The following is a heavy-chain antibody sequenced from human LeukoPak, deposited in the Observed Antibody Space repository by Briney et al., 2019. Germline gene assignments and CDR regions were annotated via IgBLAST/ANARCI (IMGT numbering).Heavy chain of an antibody. CDR3: ARVLAYSSGWYRFYYYYMDV. CDR2: INHSGST. J-gene: IGHJ6*03. V-gene: IGHV4-34*01. Sequence: SETLSLTCAVYGGSFSGYYWSWIRQPPGKGLEWIGEINHSGSTNYNPSLKSRVTISVDTSKNQFSLKLSSVTAADTAVYYCARVLAYSSGWYRFYYYYMDVWGKGTTVTVSS. D-gene: IGHD6-19*01. CDR1: GGSFSGYY.